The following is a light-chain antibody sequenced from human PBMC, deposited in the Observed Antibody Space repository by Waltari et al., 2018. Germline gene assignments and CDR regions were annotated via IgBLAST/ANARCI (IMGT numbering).Light chain of an antibody. Sequence: QFVLTQPPSVSGAPGHRVTISCTGSSSNIGAAYDVHWYKQLPGAPPQVFISRNIKRPSGVPDRFAGSNSGTSASLVITGLQAEDEADYYCQSYDSTLSAWVFGGGTRVTVL. J-gene: IGLJ3*02. CDR3: QSYDSTLSAWV. V-gene: IGLV1-40*01. CDR2: RNI. CDR1: SSNIGAAYD.